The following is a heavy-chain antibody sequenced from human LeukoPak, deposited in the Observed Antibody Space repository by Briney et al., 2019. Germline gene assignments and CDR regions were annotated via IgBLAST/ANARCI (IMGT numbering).Heavy chain of an antibody. CDR1: GFTFNRCG. CDR3: VKSSGTNDYGMDA. V-gene: IGHV3-30*18. CDR2: IIYDGSRQ. D-gene: IGHD3-10*01. J-gene: IGHJ6*02. Sequence: GGSLRLSCAASGFTFNRCGMHWVRQAPGKPLEWVAVIIYDGSRQYYTDSVKGRFTISRDNSKNTLFPQMNSLRAEDTAVYYCVKSSGTNDYGMDAWGQGTTVTVPS.